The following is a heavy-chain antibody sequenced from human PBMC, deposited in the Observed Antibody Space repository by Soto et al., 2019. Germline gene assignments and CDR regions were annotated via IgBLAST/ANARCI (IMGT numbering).Heavy chain of an antibody. J-gene: IGHJ6*02. CDR2: ISAYNGNT. CDR1: GYTFTSYG. V-gene: IGHV1-18*01. CDR3: ARDLSYGDPQGYYYGMDV. Sequence: QVQLVQSGAEVKKPGASVKVSCKASGYTFTSYGISWVRQSPGQGLEWMGWISAYNGNTNYAQKLPGRDTMTTDTSSSTAYLELRSRRSDETFVYYCARDLSYGDPQGYYYGMDVWGQGTTVTVSS. D-gene: IGHD4-17*01.